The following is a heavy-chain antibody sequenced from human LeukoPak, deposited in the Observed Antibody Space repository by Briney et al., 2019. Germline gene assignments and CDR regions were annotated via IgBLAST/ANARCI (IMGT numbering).Heavy chain of an antibody. Sequence: PGGSLRLSCAASGFTFSSYSMNWVRQAPGKGLEWVSYISSSSSTIYYADSVKGRFTISRDNAKNSLYLQMNSLRAEDTALYYCARCRSGGSCYRDVFDIWGQGTMVTVSS. CDR3: ARCRSGGSCYRDVFDI. J-gene: IGHJ3*02. D-gene: IGHD2-15*01. V-gene: IGHV3-48*04. CDR1: GFTFSSYS. CDR2: ISSSSSTI.